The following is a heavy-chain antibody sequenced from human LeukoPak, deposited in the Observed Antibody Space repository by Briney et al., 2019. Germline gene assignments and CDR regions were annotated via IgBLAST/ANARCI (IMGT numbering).Heavy chain of an antibody. Sequence: GGSLRLSCAASGFTFSSYGTHWVGQAPGKGLEWVAVIWYDGSNKYYADSVKGRFTISRDNSKNTLYLQMNSLRAEDTAVYYCASGMSGSFDYWGQGALVTVSS. D-gene: IGHD3-3*01. CDR3: ASGMSGSFDY. J-gene: IGHJ4*02. CDR1: GFTFSSYG. V-gene: IGHV3-33*01. CDR2: IWYDGSNK.